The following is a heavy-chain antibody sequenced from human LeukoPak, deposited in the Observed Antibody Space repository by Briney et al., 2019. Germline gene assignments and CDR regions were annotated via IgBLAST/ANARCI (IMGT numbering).Heavy chain of an antibody. Sequence: SVKVSCKASGGTFSSYAISWVRQAPGQGLEWMGGIIPIFGTANYAQKFQGRVTITADESTSTAYMGLSSLRSEDTAVYYCARVLNYDILTRGYYMDVWGKGTTVTISS. CDR2: IIPIFGTA. CDR1: GGTFSSYA. D-gene: IGHD3-9*01. V-gene: IGHV1-69*13. J-gene: IGHJ6*03. CDR3: ARVLNYDILTRGYYMDV.